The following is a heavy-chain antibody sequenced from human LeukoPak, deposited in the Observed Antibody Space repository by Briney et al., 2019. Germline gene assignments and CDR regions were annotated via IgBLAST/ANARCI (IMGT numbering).Heavy chain of an antibody. D-gene: IGHD3-9*01. J-gene: IGHJ4*02. V-gene: IGHV3-30*02. Sequence: GGSLRLSCAASGFTFSSYDMHWVRQAPGKGLEWVAFIRYDGSNKYYADSVKGRFTISRDNSKNTLYLQMNSLRAEDTAVYYCARDPVGDYDILTGRDYWGQGTLVTVSS. CDR1: GFTFSSYD. CDR2: IRYDGSNK. CDR3: ARDPVGDYDILTGRDY.